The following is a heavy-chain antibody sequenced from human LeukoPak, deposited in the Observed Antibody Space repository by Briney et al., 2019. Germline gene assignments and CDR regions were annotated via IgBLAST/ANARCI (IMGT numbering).Heavy chain of an antibody. CDR1: GYTFTGYY. D-gene: IGHD5-18*01. CDR3: ARVRGYSYANRPKQLLNFDY. Sequence: ASVKVSCKASGYTFTGYYMHWVRQAPGQGLEWMGWINPNSGGTNYAQKFQGRVTMTRDTSISTVYMELSRLRSDDTAVYYCARVRGYSYANRPKQLLNFDYWGQGTLVTVSS. J-gene: IGHJ4*02. V-gene: IGHV1-2*02. CDR2: INPNSGGT.